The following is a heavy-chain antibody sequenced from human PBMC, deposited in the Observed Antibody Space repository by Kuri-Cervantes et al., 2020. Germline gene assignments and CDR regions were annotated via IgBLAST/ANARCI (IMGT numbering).Heavy chain of an antibody. D-gene: IGHD3-10*01. CDR3: ARDIMVRGVIRDY. CDR1: GGSISSYY. V-gene: IGHV4-39*07. Sequence: SETLSLTCTVSGGSISSYYWGWIRQPPGKGLEWIGSIYYSGSTYYNPSLKSRVTISVDTSKNQFSLKLSSVTAADTAVYYCARDIMVRGVIRDYWGQGTLVTVSS. J-gene: IGHJ4*02. CDR2: IYYSGST.